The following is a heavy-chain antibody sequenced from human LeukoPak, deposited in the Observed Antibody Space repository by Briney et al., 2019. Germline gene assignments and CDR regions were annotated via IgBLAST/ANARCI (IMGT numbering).Heavy chain of an antibody. J-gene: IGHJ4*02. D-gene: IGHD5-24*01. V-gene: IGHV4-61*02. CDR1: GGSISSGSYY. CDR2: IYTSGST. Sequence: SETLSLTCTVSGGSISSGSYYWSWIRQPAGKGLEWIGRIYTSGSTNYNPSLKSRVTISVDTSKNQFSLKLSSVTAADTAVYYCARSRDGYKELDYWGQGTLVTFSS. CDR3: ARSRDGYKELDY.